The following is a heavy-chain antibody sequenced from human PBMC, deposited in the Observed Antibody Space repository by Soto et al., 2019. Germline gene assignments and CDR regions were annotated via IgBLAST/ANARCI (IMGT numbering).Heavy chain of an antibody. V-gene: IGHV4-4*02. Sequence: SETLSLTCAVSSGSISSSNWWSWVRQPPGKGLEWIGEIYHSGSTNYNPSLKSRVTISVDKSKNQFSLKLSSVTAADTAVYYCAGAVAGVDDAFDIWGQGTMVTVSS. J-gene: IGHJ3*02. D-gene: IGHD6-19*01. CDR3: AGAVAGVDDAFDI. CDR2: IYHSGST. CDR1: SGSISSSNW.